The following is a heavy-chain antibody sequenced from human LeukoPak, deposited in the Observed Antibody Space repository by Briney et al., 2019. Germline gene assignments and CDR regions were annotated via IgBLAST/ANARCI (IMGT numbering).Heavy chain of an antibody. Sequence: GGSLRLSCAASGFTFSSYAMSWVRQAPGKGLEWVSYISSSGSTIYYADSVKGRFTISRDNAKNSLYLQMNSLRAEDTAVYYCARDRGRYYDSSGYYYPVDYWGQGTLVTVSS. J-gene: IGHJ4*02. CDR3: ARDRGRYYDSSGYYYPVDY. CDR1: GFTFSSYA. V-gene: IGHV3-48*04. CDR2: ISSSGSTI. D-gene: IGHD3-22*01.